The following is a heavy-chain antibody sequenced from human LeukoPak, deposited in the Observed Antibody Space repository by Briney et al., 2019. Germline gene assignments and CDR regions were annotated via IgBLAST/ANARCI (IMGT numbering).Heavy chain of an antibody. J-gene: IGHJ4*02. D-gene: IGHD4-17*01. V-gene: IGHV3-53*01. CDR3: ARVDYGDYPALDY. Sequence: PGGSLRLSCAASGFTVSSNYMSWVRQAPGKGLEWVSVIYSGGSTYYADSVKGRFTISRDNSKNTLYLQMNSLRAEDTAAYYCARVDYGDYPALDYWGQGTLVTVSS. CDR1: GFTVSSNY. CDR2: IYSGGST.